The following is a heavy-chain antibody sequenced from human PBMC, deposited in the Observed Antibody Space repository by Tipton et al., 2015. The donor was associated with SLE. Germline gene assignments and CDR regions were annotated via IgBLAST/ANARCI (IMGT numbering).Heavy chain of an antibody. D-gene: IGHD2-15*01. CDR3: AGASYCSGGSCYPHYFDY. CDR1: GDTFTSYG. CDR2: ISAYNGNT. V-gene: IGHV1-18*01. Sequence: QSGAEVKKPGASVKVSCKASGDTFTSYGISWVRQAPGQGLEWMGWISAYNGNTNYAQKLQGRVTMTTDTSTSTAYMELRSLRSDDTAVYYCAGASYCSGGSCYPHYFDYWGQGTLVTVSS. J-gene: IGHJ4*02.